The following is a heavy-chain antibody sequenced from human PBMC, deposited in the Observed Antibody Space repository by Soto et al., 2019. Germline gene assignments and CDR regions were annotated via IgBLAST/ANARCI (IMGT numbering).Heavy chain of an antibody. CDR1: GYTFTNYG. CDR3: ARTDAGEYAPPLDY. V-gene: IGHV1-18*01. D-gene: IGHD4-17*01. J-gene: IGHJ4*02. CDR2: ISVYNGDA. Sequence: QVQLVQSGAEVKKPGASVKVSCKASGYTFTNYGISWVRQATGQGLEWMGTISVYNGDANYAQNLKGRVTRTTYTSTSTDYRDLTSLTSDATAVYYCARTDAGEYAPPLDYWGQGPLFTV.